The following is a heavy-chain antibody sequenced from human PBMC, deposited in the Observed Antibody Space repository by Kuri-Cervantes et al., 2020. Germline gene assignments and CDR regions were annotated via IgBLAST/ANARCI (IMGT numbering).Heavy chain of an antibody. Sequence: ASVKVSCKVSGYTLTELSMHWVRQAPGKGLGWMGGFDPEDGETIYAQKFQGRVTMTEDTSTDTAYMELSSLRSEDTAVYYCARDLRPIVAPLNYYYGMDVWGQGATVTVSS. V-gene: IGHV1-24*01. CDR2: FDPEDGET. D-gene: IGHD5-12*01. CDR1: GYTLTELS. CDR3: ARDLRPIVAPLNYYYGMDV. J-gene: IGHJ6*02.